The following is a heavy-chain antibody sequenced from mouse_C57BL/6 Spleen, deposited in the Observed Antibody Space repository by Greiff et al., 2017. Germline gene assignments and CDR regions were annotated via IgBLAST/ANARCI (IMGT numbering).Heavy chain of an antibody. Sequence: VQVVESGAELVRPGTSVKVSCKASGYAFTNYLIEWVKQRPGQGLEWIGVINPGSGGTNYNEKFKGKATLTADKSSSTAYMQLSSLTSEDSAVYFCAREGGLRLYAMDYWGQGTSVTVSS. CDR1: GYAFTNYL. CDR3: AREGGLRLYAMDY. CDR2: INPGSGGT. J-gene: IGHJ4*01. D-gene: IGHD1-1*01. V-gene: IGHV1-54*01.